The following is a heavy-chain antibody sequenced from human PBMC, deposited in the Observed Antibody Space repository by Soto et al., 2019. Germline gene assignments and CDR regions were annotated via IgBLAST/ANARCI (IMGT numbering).Heavy chain of an antibody. Sequence: QLQLQESGSGLVKPSQTLSLTCAGSGGSISSGGYSWSWIRQPPGTGLGWSGYIYHSGGTYYDPSFKSRSTISVDRSKNQNSLKLSSVTAGDTAVYYFADGGGLPRYYWGKGTLITVSS. J-gene: IGHJ4*02. CDR2: IYHSGGT. CDR3: ADGGGLPRYY. D-gene: IGHD5-12*01. V-gene: IGHV4-30-2*01. CDR1: GGSISSGGYS.